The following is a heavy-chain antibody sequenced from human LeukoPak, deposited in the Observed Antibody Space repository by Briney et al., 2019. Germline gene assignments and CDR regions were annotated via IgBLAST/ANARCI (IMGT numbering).Heavy chain of an antibody. CDR3: AKGGRDIVLMLPFDY. J-gene: IGHJ4*02. D-gene: IGHD2-8*01. CDR2: ISWSSGSI. CDR1: GFTFSSYS. Sequence: PGGSLRLSCAASGFTFSSYSMNWVRQAPGKGLEWVSGISWSSGSIGYADSVKGRFTISRDNAKNSLYLQMNSLRAEDTALYYCAKGGRDIVLMLPFDYWGQGTLVTVSS. V-gene: IGHV3-9*01.